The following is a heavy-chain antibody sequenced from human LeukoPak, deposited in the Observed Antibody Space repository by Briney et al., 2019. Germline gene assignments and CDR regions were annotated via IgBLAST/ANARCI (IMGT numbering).Heavy chain of an antibody. J-gene: IGHJ6*02. Sequence: GGSLRLSCVASGFTFSDYFMTWIRQPPGKPLECVAYISTIDGIIYYADSVKDRFTISRDNAKSSLFLQMNNLRAEDTAVYYCAKASWGMDVWGQGSSVIVS. CDR2: ISTIDGII. CDR1: GFTFSDYF. V-gene: IGHV3-11*01. CDR3: AKASWGMDV.